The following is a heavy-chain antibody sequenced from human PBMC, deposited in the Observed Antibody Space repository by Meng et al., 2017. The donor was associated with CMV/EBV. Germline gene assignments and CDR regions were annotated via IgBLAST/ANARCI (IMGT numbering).Heavy chain of an antibody. CDR3: AKPSTRDGYNYDY. CDR2: IYSGGSST. Sequence: GESLKISCAASGFTFSSYAMSWVRQAPGKGLEWVSVIYSGGSSTYYADSVKGRFTISRDKSKNTLYLQMNSLRAEDTAVYYCAKPSTRDGYNYDYWGQGTLVTVSS. D-gene: IGHD5-24*01. J-gene: IGHJ4*02. CDR1: GFTFSSYA. V-gene: IGHV3-23*03.